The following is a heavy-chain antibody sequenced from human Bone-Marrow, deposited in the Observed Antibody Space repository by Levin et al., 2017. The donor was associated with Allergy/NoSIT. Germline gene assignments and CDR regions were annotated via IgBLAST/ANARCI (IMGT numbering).Heavy chain of an antibody. V-gene: IGHV3-23*01. CDR3: ANATHSRVYDSSGYYLLTFDL. Sequence: PGGSLILSCATSGFLFRNYAMNWVRQAPGKGLEWVSVISDSDDSTFYAESVKGRFTISRDNSKNTVYLLMNSLRAEDTAVYFCANATHSRVYDSSGYYLLTFDLWGQGALVTVSS. J-gene: IGHJ4*02. CDR2: ISDSDDST. D-gene: IGHD3-22*01. CDR1: GFLFRNYA.